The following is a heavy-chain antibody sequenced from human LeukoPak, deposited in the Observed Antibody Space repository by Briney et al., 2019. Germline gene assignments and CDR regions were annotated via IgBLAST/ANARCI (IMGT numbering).Heavy chain of an antibody. CDR3: ARLRSAADAFDI. CDR1: GGPISSYY. Sequence: SETLSLTCPVPGGPISSYYWSWIRQPPGKGPEWIGYIYYSGSTNYNPSLKSRVTISVDTSKNQFSLKLSSVTAADTAVYYCARLRSAADAFDIWGQGTMVTVSS. J-gene: IGHJ3*02. CDR2: IYYSGST. D-gene: IGHD1-14*01. V-gene: IGHV4-59*08.